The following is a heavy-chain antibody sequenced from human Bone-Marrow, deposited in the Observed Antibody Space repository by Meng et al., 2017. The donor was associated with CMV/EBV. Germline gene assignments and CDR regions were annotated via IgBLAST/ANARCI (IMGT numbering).Heavy chain of an antibody. CDR1: GGSFSSYT. D-gene: IGHD1-26*01. CDR2: IIPILGIA. V-gene: IGHV1-69*10. J-gene: IGHJ5*02. CDR3: ARQVGGTTAGWFDP. Sequence: SVKVSCKASGGSFSSYTINWVRQAPGQGLEWMGGIIPILGIAKYAQKFHGRVTITADKSTTTGYMEVRSLRSEDTAVYYCARQVGGTTAGWFDPWGQGTLVTVSS.